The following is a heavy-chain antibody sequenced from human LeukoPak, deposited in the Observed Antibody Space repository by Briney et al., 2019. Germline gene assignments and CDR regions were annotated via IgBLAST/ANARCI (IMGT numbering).Heavy chain of an antibody. V-gene: IGHV3-9*01. D-gene: IGHD6-13*01. CDR2: ISWNSGSI. J-gene: IGHJ5*02. CDR1: GFTFDDYA. Sequence: GGSLRLSCAASGFTFDDYAMHWVRQAPGKGLEWVSGISWNSGSIGYADSVKGRFTISRDNAKNSLYLQMNSLRAEGTALYYCAKVGHSSSWYFLGGWFDPWGQGTLVTVSS. CDR3: AKVGHSSSWYFLGGWFDP.